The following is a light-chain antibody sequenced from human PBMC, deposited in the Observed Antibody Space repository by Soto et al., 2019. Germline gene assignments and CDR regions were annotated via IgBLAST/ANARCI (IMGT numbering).Light chain of an antibody. CDR3: QQYSNWYT. CDR1: QSVSSN. Sequence: EIVMTQSPATLSVSPGERVTLSCRASQSVSSNLAWYQQKPGQAPRLLIYGASTRATGIPARFSGSGSGTEFTLTISSLHSEDFAVYYCQQYSNWYTFGQGTKLEIK. J-gene: IGKJ2*01. CDR2: GAS. V-gene: IGKV3-15*01.